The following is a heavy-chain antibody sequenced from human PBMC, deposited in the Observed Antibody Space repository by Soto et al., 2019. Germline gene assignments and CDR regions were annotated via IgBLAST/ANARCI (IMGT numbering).Heavy chain of an antibody. V-gene: IGHV1-8*01. Sequence: QVQLVQSGAEVKKPGASVKVSCKASGYTFTSYDINWVRQATGQGLEWMGWMNPNSGNTGYAQKFQGRVTMTRNTSISTAYMELSSLRSEDTAVYYCAREFVRYCTNGVCSLGYYGMDVWGQGTTVTVSS. CDR1: GYTFTSYD. D-gene: IGHD2-8*01. CDR3: AREFVRYCTNGVCSLGYYGMDV. CDR2: MNPNSGNT. J-gene: IGHJ6*02.